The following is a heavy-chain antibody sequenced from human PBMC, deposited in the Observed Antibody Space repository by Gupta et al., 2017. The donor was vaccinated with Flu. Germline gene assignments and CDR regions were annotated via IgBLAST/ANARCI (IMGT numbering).Heavy chain of an antibody. V-gene: IGHV3-48*03. CDR2: ISSSGSTI. Sequence: EVQLVESGGGLVQLGGSLRLPCAASGFNSSSYELNWVRQAPGKGLEWVSYISSSGSTIYYADSVKGRFTISRDNAKNSLYLQMNSLRAEDTAVYYCARGGFDAFDIWGQGTMVTVSS. J-gene: IGHJ3*02. CDR1: GFNSSSYE. CDR3: ARGGFDAFDI.